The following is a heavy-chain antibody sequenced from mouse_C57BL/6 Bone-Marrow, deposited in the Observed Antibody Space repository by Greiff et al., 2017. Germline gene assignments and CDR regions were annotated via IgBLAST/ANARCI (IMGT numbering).Heavy chain of an antibody. CDR1: GYSITSGYY. J-gene: IGHJ3*01. CDR3: AREEDDGYFPWFAY. V-gene: IGHV3-6*01. CDR2: ISYDGSN. Sequence: ESGPGLVKPSQSLSLTCSVTGYSITSGYYWNWIRQFPGNKLEWMGYISYDGSNNYNPSLKNRISITRDTSKNQFFLKLNSVTTEDTATYYCAREEDDGYFPWFAYWGQGTLVTVSA. D-gene: IGHD2-3*01.